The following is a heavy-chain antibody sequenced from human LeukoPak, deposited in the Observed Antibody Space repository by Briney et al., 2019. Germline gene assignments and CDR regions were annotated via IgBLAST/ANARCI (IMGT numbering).Heavy chain of an antibody. CDR1: GFTFSSYE. CDR2: ISSSGSPI. D-gene: IGHD5-24*01. V-gene: IGHV3-48*03. Sequence: GGSLRLSCTASGFTFSSYEMNWVRQAPGKGLEWASDISSSGSPISYADSVKGRFTVSRDNAKNSLYLQMSSLRAEDTAVYYCARTMAFWGQGTLVAVSS. J-gene: IGHJ4*02. CDR3: ARTMAF.